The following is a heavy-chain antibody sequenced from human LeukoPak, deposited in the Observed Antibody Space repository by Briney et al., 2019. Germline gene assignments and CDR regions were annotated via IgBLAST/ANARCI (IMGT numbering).Heavy chain of an antibody. D-gene: IGHD5/OR15-5a*01. J-gene: IGHJ4*02. CDR1: GFVFSSFG. CDR3: VKQVYGETGYFES. Sequence: GGSLRLSCAASGFVFSSFGMHGVRQAPGKGLEWVAFIRFDGSNEYYADSVKGRFTISRDNSKSTLYLQTTSLRVEDTALYYCVKQVYGETGYFESWGRGTLVTVSS. V-gene: IGHV3-30*02. CDR2: IRFDGSNE.